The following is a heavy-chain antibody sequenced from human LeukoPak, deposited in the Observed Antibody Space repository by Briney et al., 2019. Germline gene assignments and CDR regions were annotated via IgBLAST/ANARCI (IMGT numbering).Heavy chain of an antibody. V-gene: IGHV3-23*01. CDR3: AKGYGDYVVDWFDP. D-gene: IGHD4-17*01. Sequence: PGGSLRLSCAASGFTFSSYAMIWVRQAPGKGREGVSAISGSGGSTYYADSVRGRFTISRDNSKNTLYLQMNSLRAEDTAVYYCAKGYGDYVVDWFDPWGQGTLVTVSS. CDR1: GFTFSSYA. J-gene: IGHJ5*02. CDR2: ISGSGGST.